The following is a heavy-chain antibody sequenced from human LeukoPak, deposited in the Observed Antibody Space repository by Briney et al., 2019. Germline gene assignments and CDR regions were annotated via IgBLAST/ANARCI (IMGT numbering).Heavy chain of an antibody. CDR1: GFSLTSNGVG. D-gene: IGHD2/OR15-2a*01. CDR2: IYWDDEK. Sequence: SGPTLVKPTQTLTLTCTFSGFSLTSNGVGVGWIRQSPGKALEGLALIYWDDEKRYSPSLRTRITITKDTSRRQVVLTLRNMDPVDTGTYYCAHLYFYSTLGQFRAFDYWGQGTLVTVSS. CDR3: AHLYFYSTLGQFRAFDY. J-gene: IGHJ4*02. V-gene: IGHV2-5*02.